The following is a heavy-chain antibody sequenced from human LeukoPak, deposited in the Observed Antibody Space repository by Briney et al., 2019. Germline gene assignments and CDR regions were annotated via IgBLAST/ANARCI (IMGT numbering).Heavy chain of an antibody. D-gene: IGHD2-2*02. CDR1: GYTFTSYD. CDR3: ARRLKDGGSSTSCYTGRLCDY. Sequence: GASVKVSCKASGYTFTSYDINWVRQATGQGLEWMGWMNPNSVNTGYAQKVQGRVTITRNTSISTAYMELSSLRSEDTAVYYCARRLKDGGSSTSCYTGRLCDYWGQGTLVTVSS. CDR2: MNPNSVNT. J-gene: IGHJ4*02. V-gene: IGHV1-8*03.